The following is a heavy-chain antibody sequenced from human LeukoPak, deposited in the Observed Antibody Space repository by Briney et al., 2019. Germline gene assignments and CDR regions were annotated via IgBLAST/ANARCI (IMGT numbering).Heavy chain of an antibody. J-gene: IGHJ4*02. CDR2: ISSSGSTI. Sequence: GGSLRLSCAASGFTCSSYEMNWVRQAPGKGLEWVSYISSSGSTIYYADSVKGRFTISRDNAKNSLYLQMNSLRAEDTAVYYCARDPGYYDSSGYRDYWGQGTLVTVSS. CDR3: ARDPGYYDSSGYRDY. CDR1: GFTCSSYE. V-gene: IGHV3-48*03. D-gene: IGHD3-22*01.